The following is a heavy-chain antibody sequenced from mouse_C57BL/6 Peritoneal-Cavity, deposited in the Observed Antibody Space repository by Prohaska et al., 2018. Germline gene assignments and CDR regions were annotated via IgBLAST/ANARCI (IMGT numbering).Heavy chain of an antibody. Sequence: EVQLVESGGGLVKPGGSLKLSCAASGFTFSDYGMHWVRQAPEKGLEWGAYSSSGSSTIDYADTVKGRFTISRDNAKNTLFLQMTSLRSEDTTMSYCDRVPGSASLAYWGEVTLVTVSP. D-gene: IGHD2-2*01. V-gene: IGHV5-17*01. CDR2: SSSGSSTI. CDR1: GFTFSDYG. CDR3: DRVPGSASLAY. J-gene: IGHJ3*01.